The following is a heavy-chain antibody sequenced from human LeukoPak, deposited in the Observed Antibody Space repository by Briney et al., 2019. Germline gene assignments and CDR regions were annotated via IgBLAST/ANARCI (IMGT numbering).Heavy chain of an antibody. CDR3: ARNTDMTTVITVIDY. J-gene: IGHJ4*02. D-gene: IGHD4-23*01. CDR1: GFTFSSYA. CDR2: ISYDGSNK. V-gene: IGHV3-30*04. Sequence: GGSLRLSCAASGFTFSSYAMYWVRQAPGKGLEWVAVISYDGSNKYHADSVKGRFTISRDNSKNTLYLEMNSLRAEDTAVYYCARNTDMTTVITVIDYWGQGTLVTVS.